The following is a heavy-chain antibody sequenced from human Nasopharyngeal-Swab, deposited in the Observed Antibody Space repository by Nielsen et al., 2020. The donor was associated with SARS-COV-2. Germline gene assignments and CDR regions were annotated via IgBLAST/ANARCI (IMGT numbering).Heavy chain of an antibody. D-gene: IGHD3-10*01. CDR1: GFTFDDYA. V-gene: IGHV3-9*01. Sequence: GGSLRLSCAASGFTFDDYAMHWVRQAPGEGLVWVSGISWNSGSTGYADSVKGRFTISRDNAKNSLYLQMNSLRAEDTALYYCAKDTAWFGEGDAFDIWGQGTMVTVSS. CDR3: AKDTAWFGEGDAFDI. J-gene: IGHJ3*02. CDR2: ISWNSGST.